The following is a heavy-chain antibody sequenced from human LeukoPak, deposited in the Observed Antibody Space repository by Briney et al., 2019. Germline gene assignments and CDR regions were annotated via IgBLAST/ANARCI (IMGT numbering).Heavy chain of an antibody. Sequence: SETLSLTCTVSGGSISSYYWSWIRQPPGKGLEWVGYIYYSGSTNYNPSLKSRVTISVDTSKNQFSLKLSSVTAADTAVYYCARSADMVTNFGYWGQGTLVTVSS. V-gene: IGHV4-59*08. CDR2: IYYSGST. CDR1: GGSISSYY. J-gene: IGHJ4*02. D-gene: IGHD5-18*01. CDR3: ARSADMVTNFGY.